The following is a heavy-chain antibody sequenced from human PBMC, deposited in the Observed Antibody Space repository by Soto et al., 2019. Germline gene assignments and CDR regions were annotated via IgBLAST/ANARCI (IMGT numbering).Heavy chain of an antibody. J-gene: IGHJ6*02. V-gene: IGHV3-30-3*01. Sequence: GGSLRLSCAASGFTFSSYAMHWVRQAPGKGLEWVAVISYDGSNKYYADSVKGRFTISRDNSKNTLYLQMNSLRAEDTALYYCARDLADCSSTSCYGTGVARGIYYYYGMDVWGQGTTVTVSS. D-gene: IGHD2-2*01. CDR3: ARDLADCSSTSCYGTGVARGIYYYYGMDV. CDR1: GFTFSSYA. CDR2: ISYDGSNK.